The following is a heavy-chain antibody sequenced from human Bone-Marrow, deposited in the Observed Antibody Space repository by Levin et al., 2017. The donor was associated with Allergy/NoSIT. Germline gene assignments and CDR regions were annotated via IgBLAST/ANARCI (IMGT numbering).Heavy chain of an antibody. J-gene: IGHJ6*02. CDR3: AKYYGYALDV. CDR2: INQDGSEK. Sequence: ASVKVSCATSGFTFSSYWMSWVRQAPGKGLEWVANINQDGSEKYFVDSVKGRFTISRDNAYNSVYLQVNSLRADDTAVYYCAKYYGYALDVWGQGTTVTVSS. CDR1: GFTFSSYW. V-gene: IGHV3-7*02.